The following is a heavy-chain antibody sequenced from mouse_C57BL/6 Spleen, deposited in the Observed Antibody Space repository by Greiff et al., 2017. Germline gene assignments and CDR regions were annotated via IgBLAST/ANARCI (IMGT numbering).Heavy chain of an antibody. CDR2: INPSNGGT. CDR3: ARAYNSNCVSYDY. V-gene: IGHV1-53*01. J-gene: IGHJ2*01. CDR1: GYTFTSYW. Sequence: QVQLQQPGTELVKPGASVKLSCKASGYTFTSYWMHWVKQRPGQGLEWIGNINPSNGGTNYNEKFKSKATLTVDKSSSTASMQLRGLSSEDSAVYYSARAYNSNCVSYDYWGQGTTLTVST. D-gene: IGHD2-5*01.